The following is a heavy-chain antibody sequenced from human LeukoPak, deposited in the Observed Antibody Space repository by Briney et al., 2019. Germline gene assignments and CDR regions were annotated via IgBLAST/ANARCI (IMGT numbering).Heavy chain of an antibody. CDR2: IFPSGGEI. D-gene: IGHD5-18*01. V-gene: IGHV3-23*01. CDR3: ATYRQVLLPFES. J-gene: IGHJ4*02. CDR1: GFTFSNYG. Sequence: GGSLRLSCAASGFTFSNYGMSWVRQAPGKGLEWVSSIFPSGGEIHYADSVRGRFTISGDNSKSTLSLQMNSLRAEDTAIYYCATYRQVLLPFESWGQGTLVTVSS.